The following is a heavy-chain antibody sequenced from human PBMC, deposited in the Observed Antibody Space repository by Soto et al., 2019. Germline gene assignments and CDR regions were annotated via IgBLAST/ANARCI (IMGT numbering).Heavy chain of an antibody. CDR3: AKMYYYDRSGYYYLQH. CDR2: ISYDGRNK. J-gene: IGHJ1*01. V-gene: IGHV3-30*18. Sequence: GGSLILSCAAPGLKWSSYALSWVRQAPGMGLEWVAVISYDGRNKYYAETVKGRFTISRDNSKNTLYLQMNSLRAEDTAVYYCAKMYYYDRSGYYYLQHWGQGTRVTVSS. CDR1: GLKWSSYA. D-gene: IGHD3-22*01.